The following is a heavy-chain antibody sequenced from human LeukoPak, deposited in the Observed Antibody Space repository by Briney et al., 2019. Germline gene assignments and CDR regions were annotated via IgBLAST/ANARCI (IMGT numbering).Heavy chain of an antibody. CDR2: ISSGGST. J-gene: IGHJ5*02. CDR1: GFTVSSSY. D-gene: IGHD6-13*01. V-gene: IGHV3-53*01. CDR3: ARVIRQQPGWFDP. Sequence: GGSLRLSCAASGFTVSSSYMRWVRQAPGKGLEGVSLISSGGSTYYADSVKGRFTISRDNSKNTLYLQMNSLRAEDRAVYYCARVIRQQPGWFDPWGQGTLVTVSS.